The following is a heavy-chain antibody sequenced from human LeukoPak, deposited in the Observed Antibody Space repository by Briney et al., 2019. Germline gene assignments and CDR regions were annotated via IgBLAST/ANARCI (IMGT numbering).Heavy chain of an antibody. V-gene: IGHV3-23*01. J-gene: IGHJ4*02. Sequence: GGSLRLSCAASGFTFSDYYMSWIRQAPGKGLEWVSAIRGSGGSTYYADSVKGRFTISRDNSKNTLYLQMNSLRAEDTAVYYCAKDIMYYYDSSGYPYWGQGTLVTVSS. CDR1: GFTFSDYY. D-gene: IGHD3-22*01. CDR2: IRGSGGST. CDR3: AKDIMYYYDSSGYPY.